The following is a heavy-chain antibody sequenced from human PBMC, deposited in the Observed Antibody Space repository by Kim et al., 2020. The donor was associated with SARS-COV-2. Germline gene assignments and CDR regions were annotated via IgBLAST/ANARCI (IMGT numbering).Heavy chain of an antibody. CDR1: GFTFNVFG. V-gene: IGHV3-33*05. J-gene: IGHJ4*02. CDR3: ARAGTSWSIDH. CDR2: TSYEGSTN. D-gene: IGHD6-13*01. Sequence: LTCAASGFTFNVFGMHWVRHVPGKGLEWVSITSYEGSTNYYADSVKGRFTISRDNSKNTLYLQMNSLRAEDTAVYYCARAGTSWSIDHWGQGALVTVSS.